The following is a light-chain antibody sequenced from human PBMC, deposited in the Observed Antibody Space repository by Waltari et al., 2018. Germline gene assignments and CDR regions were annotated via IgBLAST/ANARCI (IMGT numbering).Light chain of an antibody. CDR3: QQSYGTPMYT. J-gene: IGKJ2*01. V-gene: IGKV1-39*01. CDR1: QSISSY. CDR2: AAS. Sequence: DIQMTQSPSSLSASVGDRVTITCRASQSISSYLNWYQQKPGKAPKLLIYAASSLQSGVSSRFSGSGSGTDFTLTISSLQPEDFATYYCQQSYGTPMYTFGQGTKLEIK.